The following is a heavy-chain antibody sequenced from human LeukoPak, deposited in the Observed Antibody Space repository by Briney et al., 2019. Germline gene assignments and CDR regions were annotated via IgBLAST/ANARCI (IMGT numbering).Heavy chain of an antibody. CDR2: INPNSGGT. J-gene: IGHJ5*01. D-gene: IGHD6-13*01. CDR3: MREVGSINWYAY. Sequence: GASVKVSCKASGYTFSDYYMHWVRQAPGQGLERIGGINPNSGGTKYAQKFQGRVTMTRDTSISTAYIEVSRLRSDDTAVYYCMREVGSINWYAYWGQGTLVTVSS. CDR1: GYTFSDYY. V-gene: IGHV1-2*02.